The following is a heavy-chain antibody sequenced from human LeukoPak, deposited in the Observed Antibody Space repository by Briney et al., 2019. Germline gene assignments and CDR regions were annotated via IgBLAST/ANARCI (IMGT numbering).Heavy chain of an antibody. CDR2: INPDSGGT. CDR3: ARGEGSSIDY. J-gene: IGHJ4*02. Sequence: ASVKVSCKASGYTFTDYYMHWVRQAPGQGLEWMVWINPDSGGTNYAQKFQGRVTMTIDTSITTAYLELIRLTSDDTAVYYCARGEGSSIDYWGQGTLVSVS. V-gene: IGHV1-2*02. D-gene: IGHD6-13*01. CDR1: GYTFTDYY.